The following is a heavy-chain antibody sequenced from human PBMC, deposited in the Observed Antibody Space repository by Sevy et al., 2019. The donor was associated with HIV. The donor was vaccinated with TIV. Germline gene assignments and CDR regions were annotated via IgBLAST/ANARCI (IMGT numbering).Heavy chain of an antibody. CDR3: ARNSGN. CDR2: VNNDGSGQ. J-gene: IGHJ4*02. D-gene: IGHD6-19*01. Sequence: GGSLRLSCAASGFTFTNFWMSWVRQAPGKGLEWVATVNNDGSGQKYADSVKGRFIISRDNAKNALYLQMNSLRTEDTAVYYCARNSGNWGQGTLVTVSS. CDR1: GFTFTNFW. V-gene: IGHV3-7*01.